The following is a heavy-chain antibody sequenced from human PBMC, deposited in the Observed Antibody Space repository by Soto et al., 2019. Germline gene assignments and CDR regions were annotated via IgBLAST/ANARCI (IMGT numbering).Heavy chain of an antibody. CDR2: IKQDGSEK. D-gene: IGHD1-26*01. J-gene: IGHJ4*02. V-gene: IGHV3-7*03. CDR1: GFSFSSYW. CDR3: YGGSTDY. Sequence: EVQLVESGGGLVQPGGSLRLSCAASGFSFSSYWMSWVRQAPGKGLEWVANIKQDGSEKNYVDSVKGRFTISRDNAKNSLYLQMNGLRDEDTAVYFCYGGSTDYWGQGTLVTVSS.